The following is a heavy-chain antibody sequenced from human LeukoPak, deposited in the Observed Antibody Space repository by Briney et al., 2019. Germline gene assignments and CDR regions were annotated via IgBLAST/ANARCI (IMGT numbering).Heavy chain of an antibody. CDR2: ISGSGGST. Sequence: TGGSLRLSCAASGFTFSSYAMSWVRQAPGKGLEWVSAISGSGGSTYYADSVKGRFTISRDNSKNTLYLQMNSLRAEDTAVYYCAKDSAYYCGSGSYYKSHDFDYWGQGTLVTVSS. V-gene: IGHV3-23*01. CDR1: GFTFSSYA. D-gene: IGHD3-10*01. CDR3: AKDSAYYCGSGSYYKSHDFDY. J-gene: IGHJ4*02.